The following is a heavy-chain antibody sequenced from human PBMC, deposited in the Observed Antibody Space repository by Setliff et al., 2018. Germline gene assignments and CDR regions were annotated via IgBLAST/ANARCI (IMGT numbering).Heavy chain of an antibody. J-gene: IGHJ5*01. CDR2: INPDSGDT. CDR3: TRSSSYGMRYWFDS. V-gene: IGHV1-2*02. D-gene: IGHD3-16*02. Sequence: ASVKVSCKVSGNSFTGHFLHWVRQAPGRGLEWMGWINPDSGDTHSPQNFQGRVRMTRDTAISTVYMELTRLTSDDTAVYYCTRSSSYGMRYWFDSWGQGPLVTVSS. CDR1: GNSFTGHF.